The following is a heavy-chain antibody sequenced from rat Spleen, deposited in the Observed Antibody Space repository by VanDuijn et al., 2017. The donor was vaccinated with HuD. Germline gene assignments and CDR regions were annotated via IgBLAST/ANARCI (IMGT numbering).Heavy chain of an antibody. CDR3: ARYTATISFDY. Sequence: EVQLQESGPGLVKPSQSLSLTCSVTGYSITRSYRWSWIRKFPGSKMEWIGHISYSGSSSYSPSLKGRISITRDTSKNQFFLHLNSVTTEDTATYFCARYTATISFDYWGRGVMVTVSS. CDR1: GYSITRSY. V-gene: IGHV3-1*01. CDR2: ISYSGSS. J-gene: IGHJ2*01. D-gene: IGHD1-10*01.